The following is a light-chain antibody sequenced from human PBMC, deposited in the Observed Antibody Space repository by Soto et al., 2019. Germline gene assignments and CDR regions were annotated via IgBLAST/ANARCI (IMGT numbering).Light chain of an antibody. CDR1: SSNIGSNY. CDR2: RNN. CDR3: AAWDDSLSGVV. Sequence: QSVLTQPPSASGTPGQRVTISCSGSSSNIGSNYVYWHQQVPGTAPKLLIYRNNQRPSGVPDRFSGSKSGTSASLAISGLRSEDEADYYCAAWDDSLSGVVFGGGTKVTVL. J-gene: IGLJ2*01. V-gene: IGLV1-47*01.